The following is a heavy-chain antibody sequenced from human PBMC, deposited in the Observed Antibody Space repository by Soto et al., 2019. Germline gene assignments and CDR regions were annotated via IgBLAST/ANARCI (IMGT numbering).Heavy chain of an antibody. CDR1: GFTFISYG. J-gene: IGHJ4*02. V-gene: IGHV3-30*18. D-gene: IGHD6-19*01. CDR3: AKGSGSGWYGDYFDY. CDR2: ISYDGSNK. Sequence: WGSLRLSCAASGFTFISYGIRFFRNAPCKWREWVGVISYDGSNKYYADSVKGRFTISRDNSKNTLYLQMNSLRAEDTAVYYCAKGSGSGWYGDYFDYWGQGTLVTVSS.